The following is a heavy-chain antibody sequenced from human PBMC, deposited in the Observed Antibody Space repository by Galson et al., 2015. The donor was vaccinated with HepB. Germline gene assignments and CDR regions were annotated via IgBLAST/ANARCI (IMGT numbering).Heavy chain of an antibody. D-gene: IGHD3-22*01. V-gene: IGHV3-21*01. J-gene: IGHJ4*02. CDR2: ISTTSSHI. Sequence: SLRLSCAVSGFTFSNYHMNWVRQAPGKGLEWVSSISTTSSHIHYADSVKGRFTISRDNAKNSLFLQMDSLRAEDTAVYYCARVTNYYDSSGYTTGDFDYWGQGTLVTVSS. CDR1: GFTFSNYH. CDR3: ARVTNYYDSSGYTTGDFDY.